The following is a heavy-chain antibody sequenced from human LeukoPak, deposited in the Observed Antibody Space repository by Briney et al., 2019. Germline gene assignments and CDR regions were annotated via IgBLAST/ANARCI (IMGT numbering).Heavy chain of an antibody. J-gene: IGHJ1*01. CDR2: ISAYNGNK. D-gene: IGHD2-15*01. Sequence: ASVKVSCTASGYTFTSYGISWVRQAPGQGLEWMGWISAYNGNKNYAQKLQGRATMTTETSTRTAYMELRSLRSDDTAVYYSASVSKHYCSGGSCRQRRIFEHWGQGTLVTVSS. V-gene: IGHV1-18*01. CDR3: ASVSKHYCSGGSCRQRRIFEH. CDR1: GYTFTSYG.